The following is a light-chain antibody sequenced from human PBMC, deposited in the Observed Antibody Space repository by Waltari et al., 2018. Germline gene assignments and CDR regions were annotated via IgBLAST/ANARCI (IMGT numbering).Light chain of an antibody. Sequence: EIQMTQSQSSLSASVGDRVTITCQASQDISNSLNWYHQKPGKAPKLLIYDASDLETGVPSRFSGSGSGTDFTFTISSLQPEDIATYYCQQYQNLPYTFGQGTKLEI. V-gene: IGKV1-33*01. CDR2: DAS. CDR1: QDISNS. CDR3: QQYQNLPYT. J-gene: IGKJ2*01.